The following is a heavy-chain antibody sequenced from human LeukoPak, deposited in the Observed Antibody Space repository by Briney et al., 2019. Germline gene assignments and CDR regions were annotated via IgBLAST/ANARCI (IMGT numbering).Heavy chain of an antibody. CDR3: ARRVFHDY. J-gene: IGHJ4*02. Sequence: PSETLSLTCAVSGYSISSGCYWGWIRQPPGKGLEWIGSIYHSGSTYNNPSLKSRVTISVDTSKNQFSLKLSSVTAADTAVYYCARRVFHDYWGQGTLVTVSS. V-gene: IGHV4-38-2*01. CDR1: GYSISSGCY. D-gene: IGHD6-13*01. CDR2: IYHSGST.